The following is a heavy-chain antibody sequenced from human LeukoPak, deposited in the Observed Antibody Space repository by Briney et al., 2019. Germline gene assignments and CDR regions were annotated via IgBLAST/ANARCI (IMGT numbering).Heavy chain of an antibody. D-gene: IGHD4-17*01. J-gene: IGHJ3*02. Sequence: SETLSLTCTVSGGSISSYYWSWIRQPPGKGLEWIGYIYYSGSTNYNPSLKSRVTISVDTSKNQFSLKLSSVTAADTAVYYCAKTWGLYGDYVGGAFDIWGQGTMVTVSS. CDR3: AKTWGLYGDYVGGAFDI. CDR1: GGSISSYY. CDR2: IYYSGST. V-gene: IGHV4-59*08.